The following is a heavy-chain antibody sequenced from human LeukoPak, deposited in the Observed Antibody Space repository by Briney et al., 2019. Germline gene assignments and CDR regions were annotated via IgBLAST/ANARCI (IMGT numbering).Heavy chain of an antibody. CDR1: GYTFTSYG. Sequence: ASVKVSCKASGYTFTSYGISWVRRAPGQGLEWMGWISAYNGNTNYAQKLQGRVTMTTDTSTSTAYMELRSLRSDDTAVYYCARAGGSYGPRYADKSSKNFDYWGQGTLVTVSS. D-gene: IGHD1-26*01. J-gene: IGHJ4*02. CDR3: ARAGGSYGPRYADKSSKNFDY. V-gene: IGHV1-18*01. CDR2: ISAYNGNT.